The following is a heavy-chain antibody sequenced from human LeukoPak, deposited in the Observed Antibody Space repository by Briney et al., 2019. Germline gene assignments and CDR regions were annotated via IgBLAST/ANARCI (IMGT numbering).Heavy chain of an antibody. CDR1: GYTFTSYD. V-gene: IGHV1-8*03. CDR2: MNPNSGNT. CDR3: ARAGVVVPAADIDDAFDI. J-gene: IGHJ3*02. D-gene: IGHD2-2*01. Sequence: ASVKVSCKASGYTFTSYDINWVRQATGQGLEWMGWMNPNSGNTGYAQKFQGRVTITRNTSISTAYMELSSLRSEDTAVYYCARAGVVVPAADIDDAFDIWGQGTMVTVSS.